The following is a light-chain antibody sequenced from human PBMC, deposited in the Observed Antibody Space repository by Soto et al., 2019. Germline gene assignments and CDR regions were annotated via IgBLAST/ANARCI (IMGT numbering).Light chain of an antibody. CDR3: QQYGRSPPFT. CDR2: GAS. Sequence: IVLTQCPGTLSLSPGERATLSCRASQSVSSTYIAWYQQNPGQAPRLLIYGASSRATGIPDRFSGSGSGTDFTLTISRLEPEDFAVYFCQQYGRSPPFTFGQGTKVEIK. CDR1: QSVSSTY. J-gene: IGKJ2*01. V-gene: IGKV3-20*01.